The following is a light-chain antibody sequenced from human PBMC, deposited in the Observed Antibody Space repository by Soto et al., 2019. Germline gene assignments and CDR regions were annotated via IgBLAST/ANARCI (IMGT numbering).Light chain of an antibody. CDR1: SSNIGAGYD. Sequence: QSVLTRPPSVSGAPGQRVTISCTGSSSNIGAGYDVHWYQQLPGTAPKLPIYGNSNRPSGVPDRFSGSMSGTSASLAIAGLQAEDEADYYCQSYDSSLSGSVFGGGTKLTVL. CDR2: GNS. J-gene: IGLJ3*02. V-gene: IGLV1-40*01. CDR3: QSYDSSLSGSV.